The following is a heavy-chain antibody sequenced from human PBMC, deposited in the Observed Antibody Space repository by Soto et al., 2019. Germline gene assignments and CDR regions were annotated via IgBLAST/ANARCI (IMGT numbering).Heavy chain of an antibody. CDR1: GFTFSSYA. D-gene: IGHD2-15*01. V-gene: IGHV3-23*01. Sequence: EVQLLESGGGLVQPGGSLRLSCAASGFTFSSYAMSWVRQAPGKGLEWVSAISGSGGSTYYADSVKGRFTISRDNSKNTLYLQMNSLRAEDTAVYYCAKDLRDIVVVVAGFPDAFDIWGQGTMVTVSS. CDR2: ISGSGGST. CDR3: AKDLRDIVVVVAGFPDAFDI. J-gene: IGHJ3*02.